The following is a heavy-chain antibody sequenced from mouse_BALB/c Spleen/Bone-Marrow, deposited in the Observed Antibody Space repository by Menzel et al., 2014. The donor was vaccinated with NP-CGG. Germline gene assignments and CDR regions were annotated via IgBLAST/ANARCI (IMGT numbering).Heavy chain of an antibody. J-gene: IGHJ4*01. D-gene: IGHD1-1*01. CDR3: ARYTVVARGAMDY. CDR2: ISYSGST. Sequence: EVNLVESGPSLVKPSQTLSLPCSVTGDSITSGYWNWIRKFPGNKLEYMGYISYSGSTYYNPSLKSRISITRDTSKNQYYLQLNSVTTEDTATYYCARYTVVARGAMDYWGQGTSVTVSS. CDR1: GDSITSGY. V-gene: IGHV3-8*02.